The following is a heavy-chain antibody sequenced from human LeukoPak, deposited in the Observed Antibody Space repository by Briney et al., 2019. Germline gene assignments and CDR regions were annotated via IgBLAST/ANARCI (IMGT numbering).Heavy chain of an antibody. CDR3: ARDKRAAETPYNWFDP. J-gene: IGHJ5*02. V-gene: IGHV3-7*01. CDR1: GFTFSTFY. CDR2: IKQDGSEK. Sequence: PGGSLRLSCVGSGFTFSTFYMSWVRQAPGKGPEWVANIKQDGSEKTYVDSVKGRFTISRDNAKNSLYLQMTSLRAEDTAVYYCARDKRAAETPYNWFDPGGQGTLVTVSS. D-gene: IGHD2-15*01.